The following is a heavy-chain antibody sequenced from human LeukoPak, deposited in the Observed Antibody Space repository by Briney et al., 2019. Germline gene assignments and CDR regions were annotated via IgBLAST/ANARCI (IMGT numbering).Heavy chain of an antibody. Sequence: PGGSLRLSCAASGFTFSSYSMNWVRQAPGKGLEWIGEINHSGSTNYNPSLKSRVTISVDTSKNQFSLKLSSVTAADTAVYYCARYHAVRYCSGGSCYSSRPNWFDPWGQGTLVTVSS. J-gene: IGHJ5*02. D-gene: IGHD2-15*01. CDR1: GFTFSSYS. CDR2: INHSGST. CDR3: ARYHAVRYCSGGSCYSSRPNWFDP. V-gene: IGHV4-34*01.